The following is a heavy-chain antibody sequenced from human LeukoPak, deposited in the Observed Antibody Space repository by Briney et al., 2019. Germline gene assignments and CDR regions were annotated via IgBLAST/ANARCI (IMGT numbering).Heavy chain of an antibody. CDR2: FCYSGST. CDR1: GGSISSNY. D-gene: IGHD6-13*01. J-gene: IGHJ4*02. Sequence: PSETLSLTCTVSGGSISSNYWSRFRQPPGKGLEWIGYFCYSGSTNYNPSLESRVTISVDTSKNQFSLKLNSVTAADTAVYYCARHAAQQLTPNDYWGQGTLVTVSS. V-gene: IGHV4-59*08. CDR3: ARHAAQQLTPNDY.